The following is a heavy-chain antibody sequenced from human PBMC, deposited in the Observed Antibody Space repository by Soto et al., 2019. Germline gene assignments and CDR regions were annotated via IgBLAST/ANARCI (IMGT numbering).Heavy chain of an antibody. J-gene: IGHJ3*01. CDR3: GKDALPANGRNDGFDL. V-gene: IGHV3-23*01. CDR1: GFSLTSYH. CDR2: ISDTGTDT. Sequence: AGGSLRLSCAASGFSLTSYHMTWVRQAPGKGLEWVSTISDTGTDTYYADSVKGRFSISRDNSKNILYLQMDSLRVEDTAVYYCGKDALPANGRNDGFDLWGQGTMVTVSS. D-gene: IGHD1-26*01.